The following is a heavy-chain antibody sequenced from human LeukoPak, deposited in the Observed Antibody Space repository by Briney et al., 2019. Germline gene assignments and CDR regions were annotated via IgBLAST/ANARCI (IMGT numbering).Heavy chain of an antibody. J-gene: IGHJ4*02. CDR1: GGTFSSYA. D-gene: IGHD2-2*01. V-gene: IGHV1-69*05. CDR3: ARDPPHLCSSTSCFGDY. CDR2: IIPIFGTA. Sequence: SMKVSCKASGGTFSSYAISWVRQAPGQGLEWMGGIIPIFGTANYAQKFQGRVTITTDESTSTAYMELRSLRSDDTAVYYCARDPPHLCSSTSCFGDYWGQGTLVTVSS.